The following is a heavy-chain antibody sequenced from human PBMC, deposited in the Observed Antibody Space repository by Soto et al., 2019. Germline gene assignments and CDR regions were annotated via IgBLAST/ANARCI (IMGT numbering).Heavy chain of an antibody. Sequence: EVQLVESGGGLVAPGGSLRLSCVASGFTLTTFTMNSVPQAPGTGLEWVSSINGRSNYKYYSDSVKGRFTISRDNTQNSLFLQMSRLGPEDTATYYCVREDGVVGVSSAFDSWGQGTLVTVSS. J-gene: IGHJ4*02. D-gene: IGHD1-26*01. CDR2: INGRSNYK. CDR3: VREDGVVGVSSAFDS. V-gene: IGHV3-21*02. CDR1: GFTLTTFT.